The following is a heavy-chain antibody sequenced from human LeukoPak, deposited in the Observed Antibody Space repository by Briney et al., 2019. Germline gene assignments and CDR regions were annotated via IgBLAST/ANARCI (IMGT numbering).Heavy chain of an antibody. J-gene: IGHJ4*02. CDR2: ISGSGGST. CDR1: GFTFSSYA. D-gene: IGHD4-17*01. V-gene: IGHV3-23*01. Sequence: GGSLRLSCTASGFTFSSYAMSWVRQAPGKGLEWVSAISGSGGSTYYADSVKGRFTISRDNSKNTLYLQMNSLRAEDTAVYYCAKDPSPYGDYADYWGQGTLVTVSS. CDR3: AKDPSPYGDYADY.